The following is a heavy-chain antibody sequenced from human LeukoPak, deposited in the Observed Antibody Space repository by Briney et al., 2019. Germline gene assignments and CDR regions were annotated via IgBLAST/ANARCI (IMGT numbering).Heavy chain of an antibody. Sequence: SETLSLTCTVSGGSISSYYWSWIRQPPGKGLEWIGYIYYSGSTNYNPSPKSRVTISVDTSKNQFSLKLSSVTAADTAVYYCASRTPGYGSSWYGTVTTYYFDYWGQGTLVTVSS. CDR2: IYYSGST. V-gene: IGHV4-59*01. CDR1: GGSISSYY. D-gene: IGHD6-13*01. CDR3: ASRTPGYGSSWYGTVTTYYFDY. J-gene: IGHJ4*02.